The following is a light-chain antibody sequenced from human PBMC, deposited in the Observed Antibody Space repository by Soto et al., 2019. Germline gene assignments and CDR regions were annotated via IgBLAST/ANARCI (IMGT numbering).Light chain of an antibody. CDR3: LQSYSSPFT. CDR1: QSISSH. J-gene: IGKJ3*01. Sequence: DIQMTQSPSSLSASVGDRVTITCRASQSISSHLDWYQQKPGKAPKVLIYAASSLQGGVPSRFSGSGSGTDFTLTIKSLKLEDFAMYYCLQSYSSPFTFGPGTKVDIK. V-gene: IGKV1-39*01. CDR2: AAS.